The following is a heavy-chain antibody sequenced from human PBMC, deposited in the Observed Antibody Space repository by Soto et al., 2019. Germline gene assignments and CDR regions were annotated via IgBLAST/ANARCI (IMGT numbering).Heavy chain of an antibody. V-gene: IGHV5-10-1*01. Sequence: PGESLKISCKGSGYSFTSYWISWVRQMPGKGLEWMGRIDPSDSYTNYSPSFQGHVTISADKSISTAYLQWSSLKASDTAMYYCARRYGDSYYYYGMDVWGQGTTVTVSS. J-gene: IGHJ6*02. CDR3: ARRYGDSYYYYGMDV. CDR2: IDPSDSYT. CDR1: GYSFTSYW. D-gene: IGHD4-17*01.